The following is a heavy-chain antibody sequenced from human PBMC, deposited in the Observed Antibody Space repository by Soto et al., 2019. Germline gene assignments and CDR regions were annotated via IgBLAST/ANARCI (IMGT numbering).Heavy chain of an antibody. J-gene: IGHJ4*02. CDR2: ISGSGGRT. Sequence: PGGSLTLSCAASGFTFSSDAMSWVRRAPGRGLEWVSAISGSGGRTYYAISVKGRLTTSGDNSKNTLYLQMNSLRAVDTAVYYFAKVNERIQLWQGSFDYWGQGTLVTVSS. CDR3: AKVNERIQLWQGSFDY. D-gene: IGHD5-18*01. V-gene: IGHV3-23*01. CDR1: GFTFSSDA.